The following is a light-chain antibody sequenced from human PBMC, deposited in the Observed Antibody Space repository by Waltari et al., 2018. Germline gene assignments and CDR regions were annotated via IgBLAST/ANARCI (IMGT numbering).Light chain of an antibody. CDR1: QAISHN. Sequence: DIQMTQSPSSLSASVGETVTMTCRASQAISHNLAWIQQKPGKGPKSLIYGAFILQSGGPSRFSGSGSETDFTLTISRLQPEDFATYYCQQYSTYPYTFGQGTKLEIK. CDR2: GAF. J-gene: IGKJ2*01. V-gene: IGKV1-16*01. CDR3: QQYSTYPYT.